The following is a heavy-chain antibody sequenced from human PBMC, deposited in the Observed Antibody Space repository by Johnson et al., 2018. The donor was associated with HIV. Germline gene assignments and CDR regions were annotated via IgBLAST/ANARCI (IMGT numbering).Heavy chain of an antibody. V-gene: IGHV3-30*04. J-gene: IGHJ3*02. CDR2: ISYDGSDK. CDR1: GFTFSSYA. CDR3: AGGSRYTYDNDDAHLLHAFDI. D-gene: IGHD3-22*01. Sequence: VQLVESGGGVVQPGRSLRLSCAASGFTFSSYAMHWVRQAPGKGLEWVAVISYDGSDKYYADSVKGRFTISRDSSKNTLYLQMNSLRDEDMAVYYCAGGSRYTYDNDDAHLLHAFDIWCQATMVTVSS.